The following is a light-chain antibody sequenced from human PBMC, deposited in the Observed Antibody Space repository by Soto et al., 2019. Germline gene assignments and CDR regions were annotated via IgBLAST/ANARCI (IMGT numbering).Light chain of an antibody. J-gene: IGLJ1*01. CDR2: DNN. CDR1: SSNIGNNY. CDR3: GTCDSSQSACYV. Sequence: QSVLTQPPSVSAAPGQTVTISCSGSSSNIGNNYVSWYQQLPGTAPKLLIYDNNKRPSGIPDRFSGSNSGTSATLGITGLQTGDEDDYYCGTCDSSQSACYVFGTGTKLTVL. V-gene: IGLV1-51*01.